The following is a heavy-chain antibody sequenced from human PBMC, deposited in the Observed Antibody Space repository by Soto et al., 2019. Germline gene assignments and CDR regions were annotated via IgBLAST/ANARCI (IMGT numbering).Heavy chain of an antibody. Sequence: PGGSLRLSCAASGFTFSSYGMHWVRQTPGKGLEWVAVISYDGSNKYYADSVKGRFTISRDNSKNTLYLQMNSLRAGDTAVYYCAKIDRWPDPWGQGTLVTVSS. CDR2: ISYDGSNK. CDR3: AKIDRWPDP. V-gene: IGHV3-30*18. CDR1: GFTFSSYG. J-gene: IGHJ5*02. D-gene: IGHD2-15*01.